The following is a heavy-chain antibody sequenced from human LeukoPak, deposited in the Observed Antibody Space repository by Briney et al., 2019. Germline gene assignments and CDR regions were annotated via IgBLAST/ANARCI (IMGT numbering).Heavy chain of an antibody. D-gene: IGHD2-8*02. J-gene: IGHJ6*02. CDR1: GGSISSYY. CDR3: ASLMVSPLYYYYGMDV. V-gene: IGHV4-59*08. Sequence: PSETLSLTCTVSGGSISSYYWSWIRQPPGKGLEWIGYIYYSGSTNYNPSLKSRVTISVDTSKNQFSLKLSSVTAADTAVYYCASLMVSPLYYYYGMDVWGQGTTVTVSS. CDR2: IYYSGST.